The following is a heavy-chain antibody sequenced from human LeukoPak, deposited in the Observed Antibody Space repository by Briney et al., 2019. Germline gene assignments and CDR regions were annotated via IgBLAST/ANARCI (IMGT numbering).Heavy chain of an antibody. CDR1: GFTFSSYS. J-gene: IGHJ4*02. Sequence: GGSLRLSCTASGFTFSSYSMNWLRQAPGKGLEWVSYISSSSSYIYYADSVKGRFTISRDNANNSLYVQMNSLRAEATAVYSCARVFANYYDSSGYSIPDYWGQGTLVTVSS. D-gene: IGHD3-22*01. CDR3: ARVFANYYDSSGYSIPDY. V-gene: IGHV3-21*01. CDR2: ISSSSSYI.